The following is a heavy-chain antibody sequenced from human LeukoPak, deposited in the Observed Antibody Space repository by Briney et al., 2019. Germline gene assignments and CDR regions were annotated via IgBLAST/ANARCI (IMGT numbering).Heavy chain of an antibody. J-gene: IGHJ4*02. V-gene: IGHV3-48*04. CDR1: GFTFSNYS. Sequence: PGGSLSLSCAASGFTFSNYSMKWVRQAPGGGLEWVSYITSSSTVYYAGSVKGRFTISRNNAKNSLFLQMNSLRAEDTAVYYCARDYCSGPKCYFIDYWGQGALVTVSS. CDR3: ARDYCSGPKCYFIDY. CDR2: ITSSSTV. D-gene: IGHD2-15*01.